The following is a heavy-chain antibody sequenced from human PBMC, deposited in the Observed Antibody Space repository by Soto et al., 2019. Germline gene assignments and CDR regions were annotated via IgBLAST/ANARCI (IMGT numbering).Heavy chain of an antibody. CDR3: ARVWDAADTDDAFDI. Sequence: PGGSLRLSCAASGFTFSDYYMSWIRQAPGKGLEWVSYISSSGSTIYYADSVKGRFTISRDNAKNSLYLQMNSLRAEDTAVYYCARVWDAADTDDAFDIWGQGTMVTVSS. CDR2: ISSSGSTI. CDR1: GFTFSDYY. V-gene: IGHV3-11*01. J-gene: IGHJ3*02. D-gene: IGHD6-13*01.